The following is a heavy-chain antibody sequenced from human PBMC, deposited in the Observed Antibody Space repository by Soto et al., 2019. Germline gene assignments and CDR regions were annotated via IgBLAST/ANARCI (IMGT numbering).Heavy chain of an antibody. CDR3: ARYCSSTSCYNANVP. V-gene: IGHV3-21*01. Sequence: GSLRLSCAASGFTFSSYSMNWVRQAPGKGLEWVSSISSSSSYIYYADSVKGRFTISRDNAKNSLYLQMNSLRAEDTAVYYCARYCSSTSCYNANVPWRQGTLVTVSS. CDR2: ISSSSSYI. CDR1: GFTFSSYS. J-gene: IGHJ4*02. D-gene: IGHD2-2*02.